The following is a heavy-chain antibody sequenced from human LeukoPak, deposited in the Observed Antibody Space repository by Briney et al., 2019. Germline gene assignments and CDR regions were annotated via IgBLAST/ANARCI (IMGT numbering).Heavy chain of an antibody. CDR1: GFTFSSYG. J-gene: IGHJ4*02. V-gene: IGHV3-33*01. CDR3: ARGGSDWLLLSYFDY. Sequence: GGSLRLSCAASGFTFSSYGMHWVRQAPGKGLEWVAVIWYDGSNKYYADSVKGRFTISRDNSKNTLYLQMNSLRAEDTAVYYCARGGSDWLLLSYFDYWGQGTLVTVSS. D-gene: IGHD3/OR15-3a*01. CDR2: IWYDGSNK.